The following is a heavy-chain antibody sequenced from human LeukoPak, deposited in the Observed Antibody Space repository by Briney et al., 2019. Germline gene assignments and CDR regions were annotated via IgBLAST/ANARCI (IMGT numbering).Heavy chain of an antibody. CDR3: PRYYASEGMDY. Sequence: RTSETLSLTCTVSGGSISSHYWSWIRQPPGKGLEWIGYIYYSGSTNYNPSLKSRVTMSVDTSKNQFSLKLSSVTAADTAVYYCPRYYASEGMDYWGQGTLVTVSS. D-gene: IGHD3-3*01. J-gene: IGHJ4*02. CDR2: IYYSGST. V-gene: IGHV4-59*11. CDR1: GGSISSHY.